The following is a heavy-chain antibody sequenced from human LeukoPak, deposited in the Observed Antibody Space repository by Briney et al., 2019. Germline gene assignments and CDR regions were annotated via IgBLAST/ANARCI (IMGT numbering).Heavy chain of an antibody. CDR2: ISYDGNSK. D-gene: IGHD7-27*01. Sequence: PGRSLRLSCAASGLTFSTLAFHWVRQASGKGLEWLAIISYDGNSKFYADSVRGRFTISRDNSRNTLYLQMSSLETEDTAVYYCARDLSSAPHDENWAANRFDPWGQGTLVTVSS. V-gene: IGHV3-30-3*01. CDR1: GLTFSTLA. J-gene: IGHJ5*02. CDR3: ARDLSSAPHDENWAANRFDP.